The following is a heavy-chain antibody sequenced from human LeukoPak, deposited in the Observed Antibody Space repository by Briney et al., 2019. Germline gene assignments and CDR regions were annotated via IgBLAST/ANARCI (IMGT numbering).Heavy chain of an antibody. CDR2: ISSSSTI. Sequence: PGGSLRLSCAASGFTFSSYSMNWVRQAPGKGLEWVSYISSSSTIYYADSVKGRFTISRDNAKDSLYLQMNSLRAEDTAVYYCARGSYYYGSGSLQNRYFDYWGQGTLVTVSS. J-gene: IGHJ4*02. CDR3: ARGSYYYGSGSLQNRYFDY. CDR1: GFTFSSYS. V-gene: IGHV3-48*04. D-gene: IGHD3-10*01.